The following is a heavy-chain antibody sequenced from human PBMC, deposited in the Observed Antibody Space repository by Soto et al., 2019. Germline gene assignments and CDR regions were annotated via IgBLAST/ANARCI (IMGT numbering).Heavy chain of an antibody. Sequence: QVQLQESGPGLVKPSQTLSLTCTVSGGSISSGGYYWRWIRQHPGKGLEWIGYIYYSGSTYYNPSLKSRVTISVDTSKNQFSLKLSSVTAADTAVYYCARLIVATKYYFDYWGQGTLVTVSS. CDR3: ARLIVATKYYFDY. CDR1: GGSISSGGYY. J-gene: IGHJ4*02. D-gene: IGHD5-12*01. V-gene: IGHV4-31*03. CDR2: IYYSGST.